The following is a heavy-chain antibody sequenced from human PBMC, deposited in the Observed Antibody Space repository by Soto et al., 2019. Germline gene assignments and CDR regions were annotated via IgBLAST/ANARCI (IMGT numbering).Heavy chain of an antibody. CDR2: ISTYSGNT. Sequence: ASVKVSCKASGYKFITYGITWVRQAPGQGLEWMGGISTYSGNTDYAQSLQDRVTMTTDTSTSTVYMELGSLRSDDTAVYYCARGLGTNGLDVWGQGTAVTVSS. D-gene: IGHD3-16*01. CDR1: GYKFITYG. V-gene: IGHV1-18*04. CDR3: ARGLGTNGLDV. J-gene: IGHJ6*02.